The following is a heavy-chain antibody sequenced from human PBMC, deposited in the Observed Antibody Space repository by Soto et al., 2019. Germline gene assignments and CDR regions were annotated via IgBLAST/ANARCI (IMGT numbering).Heavy chain of an antibody. J-gene: IGHJ6*03. CDR1: GFTFSSYA. CDR2: ISSNGGST. CDR3: ARGDDILTGYYYYYMDV. Sequence: EVQLVESGGGLVQPGGSLRLSCAASGFTFSSYAMHWVRQAPGKGLEYVLAISSNGGSTYYANSVKGRFTISRDNSKNTLYLQMGSLRAEDMAVYYCARGDDILTGYYYYYMDVWGKGTTVTVSS. V-gene: IGHV3-64*01. D-gene: IGHD3-9*01.